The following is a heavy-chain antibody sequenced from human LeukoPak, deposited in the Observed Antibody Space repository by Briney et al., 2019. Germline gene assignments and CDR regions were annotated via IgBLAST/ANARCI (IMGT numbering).Heavy chain of an antibody. CDR1: GYSFATYW. J-gene: IGHJ4*02. CDR3: ATPYPREYCSSTTCYFNY. D-gene: IGHD2-2*01. CDR2: IYPDDSDT. V-gene: IGHV5-51*01. Sequence: GESLKISCKVSGYSFATYWIGWVRQMPGKGLEWMGIIYPDDSDTRYSPSFQGQVTISADKSISTAYLQWSSLKASDTAMYYCATPYPREYCSSTTCYFNYWGQGTLVTVSS.